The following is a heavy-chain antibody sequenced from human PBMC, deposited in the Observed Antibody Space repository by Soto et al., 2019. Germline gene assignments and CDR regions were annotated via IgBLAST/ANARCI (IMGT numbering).Heavy chain of an antibody. CDR3: ALPTEGLWFGELRSGWFDP. CDR2: IYWNDDK. CDR1: GFSLSTSGVG. V-gene: IGHV2-5*01. Sequence: SGPTLVKPTQTLTLTCTFSGFSLSTSGVGVGWIRQPPGKALEWLALIYWNDDKRYSPSLKSRLTITKDTSKNQVVLTMTNMDPVDTATYYCALPTEGLWFGELRSGWFDPWGQGTLVTVSS. J-gene: IGHJ5*02. D-gene: IGHD3-10*01.